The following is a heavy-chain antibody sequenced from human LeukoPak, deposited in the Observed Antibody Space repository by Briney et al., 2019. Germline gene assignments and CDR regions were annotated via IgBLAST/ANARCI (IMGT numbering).Heavy chain of an antibody. D-gene: IGHD1-26*01. J-gene: IGHJ4*02. V-gene: IGHV3-30-3*01. CDR1: GFTFSSYA. CDR2: ISYDGSNK. Sequence: GGSLRLSCAASGFTFSSYAMHWVRQAPGKGLEWVAVISYDGSNKYYADSVKGRFTVSRDNSENTLYLQMNSLRGDDTAMYYCAKDGGNCQFDYWGQGILVTVSS. CDR3: AKDGGNCQFDY.